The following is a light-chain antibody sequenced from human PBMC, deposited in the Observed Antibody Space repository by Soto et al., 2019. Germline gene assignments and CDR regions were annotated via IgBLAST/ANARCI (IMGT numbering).Light chain of an antibody. V-gene: IGKV3-20*01. CDR2: GAS. CDR1: QSLSSSY. Sequence: ENVLTQSPCTLSWSPGERATLSCGASQSLSSSYLAWYQQKPGQAPRLLIYGASSRATGIPDRFSGSGSGTDFTLTISRLETEDFAVYYCQQQGRSWITFGQGTRLEIK. J-gene: IGKJ5*01. CDR3: QQQGRSWIT.